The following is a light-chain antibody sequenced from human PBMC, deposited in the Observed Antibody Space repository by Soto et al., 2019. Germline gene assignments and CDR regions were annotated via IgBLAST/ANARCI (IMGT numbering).Light chain of an antibody. J-gene: IGKJ1*01. Sequence: AIQMTQSPSSLSASVGDRVTITCRASQGIRNDLGWYQQKPGKAPNLLICAASSLQSGVPSRFSGSGSGTDFTLTISSLQPEDFATYYCLQDYNYPWTFGQGTKVEIK. CDR2: AAS. CDR3: LQDYNYPWT. V-gene: IGKV1-6*01. CDR1: QGIRND.